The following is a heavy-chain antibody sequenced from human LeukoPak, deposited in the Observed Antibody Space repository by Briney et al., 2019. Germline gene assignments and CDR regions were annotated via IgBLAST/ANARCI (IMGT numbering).Heavy chain of an antibody. CDR1: GYSISSGYY. CDR3: ARQVDYFDY. V-gene: IGHV4-38-2*01. J-gene: IGHJ4*02. Sequence: PSETLSLTCAVSGYSISSGYYWGWIRQPPGKGLEWIGSIYHSGSTYYNPSLKSRVTISVGTSKNQFSLKRSSVTAADTAVYYCARQVDYFDYWGQGTLVTVSS. CDR2: IYHSGST.